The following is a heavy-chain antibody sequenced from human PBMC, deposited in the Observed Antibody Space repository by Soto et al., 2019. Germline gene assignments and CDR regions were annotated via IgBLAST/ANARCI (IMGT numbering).Heavy chain of an antibody. J-gene: IGHJ3*02. CDR1: GFTFSSYW. CDR3: AREGGLLWFGEFSKNYAFDI. D-gene: IGHD3-10*01. Sequence: EVQLVESGGGLVQSGGSLRLSCAASGFTFSSYWMHRVRHAPGEGLVWVSRLKSDGSSTSYADSVKGRFTISRDNAKNTLHLPMNRLRSEDTAVYYCAREGGLLWFGEFSKNYAFDIWGQGAMVTVSS. CDR2: LKSDGSST. V-gene: IGHV3-74*01.